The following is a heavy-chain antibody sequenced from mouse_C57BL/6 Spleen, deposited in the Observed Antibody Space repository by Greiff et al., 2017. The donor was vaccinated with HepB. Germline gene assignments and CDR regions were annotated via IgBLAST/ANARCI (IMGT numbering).Heavy chain of an antibody. CDR1: GYTFTDYY. V-gene: IGHV1-26*01. Sequence: EVQLQQSGPELVKPGASVKISCKASGYTFTDYYMNWVKQSHGKSLEWIGDINPNNGGTSYNQKFKGKATLTVDKSSSPAYMELRSLTSEDSAVYYCARAFYYYASYYFDYWGQGTTLTVSS. CDR3: ARAFYYYASYYFDY. J-gene: IGHJ2*01. D-gene: IGHD1-1*01. CDR2: INPNNGGT.